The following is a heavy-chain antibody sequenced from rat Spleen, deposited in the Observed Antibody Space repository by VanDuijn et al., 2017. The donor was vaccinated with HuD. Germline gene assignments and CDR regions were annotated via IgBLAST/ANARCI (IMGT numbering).Heavy chain of an antibody. V-gene: IGHV5-29*01. J-gene: IGHJ4*01. Sequence: EVQLVESDGGLVQSGRSLKLSCAASGFTFSGYYMAWVRQAPTKGLEWVATISNDVTTTYYRDSVKGRFTISRDNAKSTLYLQMDSLRSEDTATYYCVRYNKYVSYYVLDAWGQGVSVTVSS. CDR2: ISNDVTTT. CDR3: VRYNKYVSYYVLDA. CDR1: GFTFSGYY. D-gene: IGHD1-10*01.